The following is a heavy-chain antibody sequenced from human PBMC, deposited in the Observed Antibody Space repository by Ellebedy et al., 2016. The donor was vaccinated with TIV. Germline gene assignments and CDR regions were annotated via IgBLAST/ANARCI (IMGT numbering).Heavy chain of an antibody. CDR2: ISGSGDST. CDR1: GITFSSSG. CDR3: VRAVPNWFDP. J-gene: IGHJ5*02. V-gene: IGHV3-23*01. Sequence: PGGSLRLSCAASGITFSSSGMSRVRQAPGKGLEWVSTISGSGDSTYYADSVKGRFTISRDNAKNSLYLQMNSLRADDTAVYYCVRAVPNWFDPWGQGTLVTVSS.